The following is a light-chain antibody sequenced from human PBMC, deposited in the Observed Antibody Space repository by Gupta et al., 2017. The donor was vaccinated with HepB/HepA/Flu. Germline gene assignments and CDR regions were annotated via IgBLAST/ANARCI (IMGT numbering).Light chain of an antibody. Sequence: EVAMTQSPLSLPVTLGLPASISCRSSQSLVYGDGNTYLNWFNKRPGHAPRRLIHKISNRDSGVTDRFSGSGEGTDFTLKIISGEAEDVGLYYCMQGTDGHPICILGPGTKLEI. J-gene: IGKJ2*02. V-gene: IGKV2-30*01. CDR1: QSLVYGDGNTY. CDR2: KIS. CDR3: MQGTDGHPICI.